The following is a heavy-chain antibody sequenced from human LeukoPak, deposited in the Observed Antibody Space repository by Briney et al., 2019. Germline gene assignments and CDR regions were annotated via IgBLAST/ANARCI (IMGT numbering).Heavy chain of an antibody. Sequence: GGSLRLSCIASGFTFRNYGMSWVRQAPGKGLEWVSGLSDGGVRIFYADSVKGRFTISRDNSKNTLYLQMDSLRAEDTAVYYCANTHCDSSPIVWNFWGQGTLVTVSS. CDR1: GFTFRNYG. V-gene: IGHV3-23*01. J-gene: IGHJ4*02. CDR3: ANTHCDSSPIVWNF. CDR2: LSDGGVRI. D-gene: IGHD6-6*01.